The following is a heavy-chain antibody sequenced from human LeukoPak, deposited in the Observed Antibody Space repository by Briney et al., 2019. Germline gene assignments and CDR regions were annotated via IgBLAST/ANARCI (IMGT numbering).Heavy chain of an antibody. D-gene: IGHD4-17*01. J-gene: IGHJ4*02. Sequence: GGSLRLSCAASGFTFSSYAMNWVRQAPGKGLEWVSGITGSGGSTYYADSVKGRLTISRDNSNNTLYMQMNSLRAEDTAVYYCAKDSAPHYGAADCWGQGTLVTVSS. CDR1: GFTFSSYA. V-gene: IGHV3-23*01. CDR3: AKDSAPHYGAADC. CDR2: ITGSGGST.